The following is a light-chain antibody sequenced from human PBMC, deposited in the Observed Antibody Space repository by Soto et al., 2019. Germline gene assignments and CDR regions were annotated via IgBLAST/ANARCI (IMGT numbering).Light chain of an antibody. CDR2: GAS. V-gene: IGKV3-20*01. CDR3: QQYGSSPPMFN. CDR1: QSVDRGY. J-gene: IGKJ2*01. Sequence: EGVLTQSPGTLSLSPGERATLSCRASQSVDRGYLAWYQQRPGQAPRLLIYGASSRATGIPDRFSGSGSGTDFTFTISRLEPEDFAVYFCQQYGSSPPMFNFGQGTKLEIK.